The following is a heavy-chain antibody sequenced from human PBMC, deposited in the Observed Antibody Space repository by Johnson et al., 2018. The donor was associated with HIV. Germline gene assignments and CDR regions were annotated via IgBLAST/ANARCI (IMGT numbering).Heavy chain of an antibody. V-gene: IGHV3-15*01. J-gene: IGHJ3*02. D-gene: IGHD3-22*01. CDR2: IKSKTDGGTP. Sequence: VQLVESGGGLVKPGGSLRLSCAASGFTFSNAWMSWVRQAPGKGLEWVGRIKSKTDGGTPDYAAPVKGRFTISRDDSKNTLYLQMNSLKTEDTAVYYCTTALGVSTHRPRWDAFDIWGQGTMVTVSS. CDR3: TTALGVSTHRPRWDAFDI. CDR1: GFTFSNAW.